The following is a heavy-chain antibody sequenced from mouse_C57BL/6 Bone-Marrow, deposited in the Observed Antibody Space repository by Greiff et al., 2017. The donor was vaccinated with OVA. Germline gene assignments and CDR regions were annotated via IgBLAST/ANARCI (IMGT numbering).Heavy chain of an antibody. CDR3: ARVGMYYYGSSCWLAY. J-gene: IGHJ3*01. CDR1: GYTFTDYN. Sequence: EVQLQQSGPELVKPGASVKIPCKASGYTFTDYNMDWVKQSHGKSLEWIGDINPKNGGNIYNQKFKGKATLTVDKSSSTAYMELRSLTSEDTAVYYCARVGMYYYGSSCWLAYWGQGTLVTVSA. CDR2: INPKNGGN. V-gene: IGHV1-18*01. D-gene: IGHD1-1*01.